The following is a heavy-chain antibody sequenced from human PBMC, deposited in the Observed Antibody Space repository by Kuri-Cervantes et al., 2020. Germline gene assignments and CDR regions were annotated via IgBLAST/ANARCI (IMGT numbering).Heavy chain of an antibody. J-gene: IGHJ4*02. D-gene: IGHD6-19*01. V-gene: IGHV1-3*01. CDR2: INAGNGNT. Sequence: ASVKVSCKASGYTFTSYAMHWVRQAPGQRLEWMGWINAGNGNTKCSQKFQGRVTITRDTSASTAYMELSSLRSEDTAVYYCARERSSGWYFDYWGQGTLVTVSS. CDR3: ARERSSGWYFDY. CDR1: GYTFTSYA.